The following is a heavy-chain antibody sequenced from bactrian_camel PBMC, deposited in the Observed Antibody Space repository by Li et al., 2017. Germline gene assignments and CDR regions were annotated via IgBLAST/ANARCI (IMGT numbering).Heavy chain of an antibody. CDR2: INRRGTT. CDR1: KAAWTSGC. Sequence: HVQLVESGGGSVQPGGSPRLSCAASKAAWTSGCMGWFRQAPGKEREGVAVINRRGTTNYADSVRGRFTISKDNAQKTLYLQMNNLQPDDTATYYCAADRLRCLSSGGGGGANGLHDWQYRGQGTQVTVS. D-gene: IGHD2*01. J-gene: IGHJ4*01. V-gene: IGHV3S53*01. CDR3: AADRLRCLSSGGGGGANGLHDWQY.